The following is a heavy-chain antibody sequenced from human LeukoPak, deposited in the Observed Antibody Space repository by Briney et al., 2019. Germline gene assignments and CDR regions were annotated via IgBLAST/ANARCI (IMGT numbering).Heavy chain of an antibody. CDR1: GYSFTSYW. CDR2: IYPGDSDT. J-gene: IGHJ4*02. D-gene: IGHD6-6*01. Sequence: GESLQISCKGSGYSFTSYWIGWVRPRPGKGLGWTGIIYPGDSDTRYSPSFQGQVTISADKCISPAYLQWSSLKASDTAMYYCARQGGSSNFDYWGQGTLVTVSS. V-gene: IGHV5-51*01. CDR3: ARQGGSSNFDY.